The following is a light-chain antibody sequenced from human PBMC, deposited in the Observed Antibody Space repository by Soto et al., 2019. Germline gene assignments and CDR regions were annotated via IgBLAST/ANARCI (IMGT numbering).Light chain of an antibody. CDR1: QSVSSY. Sequence: EIVLTQSPATLSLSPGERATLSCRASQSVSSYLAWYQQKPGQAPNLLIYDASNRATGIPARFSGSGPGTDFTLTISSLEPEDFAVYYCQQRSNWPVTFGQGTKVEIK. CDR3: QQRSNWPVT. J-gene: IGKJ1*01. CDR2: DAS. V-gene: IGKV3-11*01.